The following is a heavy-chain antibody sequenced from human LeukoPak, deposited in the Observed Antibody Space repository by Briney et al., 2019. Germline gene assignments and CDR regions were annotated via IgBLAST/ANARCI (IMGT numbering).Heavy chain of an antibody. CDR1: GGSISSYY. CDR3: ARTGCSGGSCYSGFDP. CDR2: IHYSGST. J-gene: IGHJ5*02. V-gene: IGHV4-59*01. D-gene: IGHD2-15*01. Sequence: SETLSLTCTVSGGSISSYYWSWIRQPPGKGLEWIGYIHYSGSTNYNPSLKSRVTISVDTSKNQFSLKLSSVTAADTAVYYCARTGCSGGSCYSGFDPWGQGTLVTVSS.